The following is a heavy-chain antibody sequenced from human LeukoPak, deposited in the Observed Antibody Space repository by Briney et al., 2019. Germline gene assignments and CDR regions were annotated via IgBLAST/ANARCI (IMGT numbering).Heavy chain of an antibody. CDR1: GYTFTGYY. D-gene: IGHD3-22*01. CDR2: INPNSGGT. V-gene: IGHV1-2*04. J-gene: IGHJ4*02. CDR3: ARDDSSGYYSYYFDY. Sequence: EASVKVSCKASGYTFTGYYMHWVRQAPGQGLEWMGWINPNSGGTNYAQKFQGWVTITRDTSASTAYMELSSLRSEVTAVYYCARDDSSGYYSYYFDYWGQGTLVTVSS.